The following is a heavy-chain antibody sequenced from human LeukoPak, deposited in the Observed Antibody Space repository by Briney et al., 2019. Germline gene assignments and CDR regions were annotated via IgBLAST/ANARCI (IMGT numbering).Heavy chain of an antibody. J-gene: IGHJ6*03. CDR2: INPNSCGT. CDR1: GYTFTGYY. Sequence: GSSVKVSCKASGYTFTGYYMHWVRQAPGQGLEWMGRINPNSCGTNYAQKFQGRVTMTRDTSISTAYMELSRVRSDDTAVYYCARGPEWTYYYYYYMDVWGKGTTVTVSS. CDR3: ARGPEWTYYYYYYMDV. V-gene: IGHV1-2*06. D-gene: IGHD3-3*01.